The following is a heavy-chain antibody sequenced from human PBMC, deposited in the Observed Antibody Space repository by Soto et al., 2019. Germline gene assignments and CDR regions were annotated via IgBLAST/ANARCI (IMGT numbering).Heavy chain of an antibody. V-gene: IGHV4-34*01. J-gene: IGHJ6*02. CDR2: INHSGST. D-gene: IGHD6-13*01. Sequence: NPSETLSLTCAVYGGSFSGYYWSWIRQPPGKGLEWIGEINHSGSTNYNPSLKSRVTISVDTSKNQFSLKLSSVTAADTAVYYCARGVAGSRSSRNHYYYYYGMDVWGQGTTVTVSS. CDR1: GGSFSGYY. CDR3: ARGVAGSRSSRNHYYYYYGMDV.